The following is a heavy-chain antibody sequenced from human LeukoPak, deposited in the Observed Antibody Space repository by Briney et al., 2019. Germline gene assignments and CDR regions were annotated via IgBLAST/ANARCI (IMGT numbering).Heavy chain of an antibody. J-gene: IGHJ4*02. CDR1: GFTFNSYS. CDR3: ARGDYDYVWGSYRFSYFDY. D-gene: IGHD3-16*02. V-gene: IGHV3-48*01. CDR2: IISSSSTI. Sequence: GGSLRLSCAASGFTFNSYSINWVRQAPGKGLEWVSYIISSSSTIYYADSVKGRFTISRDKAENSLYLQMNSLRAEDTAVYYCARGDYDYVWGSYRFSYFDYWGQGNLVTVSS.